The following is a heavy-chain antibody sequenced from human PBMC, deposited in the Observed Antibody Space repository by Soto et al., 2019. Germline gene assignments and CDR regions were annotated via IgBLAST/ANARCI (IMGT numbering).Heavy chain of an antibody. J-gene: IGHJ1*01. D-gene: IGHD2-8*02. CDR3: ARGSYGTVYFQH. CDR1: GGSISSYY. CDR2: IYYSGST. Sequence: PSETLSLTCTVSGGSISSYYWSWIRQPPGKGLEWIGYIYYSGSTNYNPSLKSRVTISVDTSKNQFSLKLSSVTAADTAVYYCARGSYGTVYFQHWGQGTLVAVSS. V-gene: IGHV4-59*01.